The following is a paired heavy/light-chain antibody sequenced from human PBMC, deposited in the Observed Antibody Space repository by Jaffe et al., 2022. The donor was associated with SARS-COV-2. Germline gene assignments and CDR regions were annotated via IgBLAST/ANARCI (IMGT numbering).Light chain of an antibody. V-gene: IGLV2-11*01. Sequence: QSALTQPRSVSGSPGQSVTISCTGTSSDVGNYIYVSWYQQHPGKAPKLIIYEVTKRPSGVPDRFSGSKSGNTASLTISGLQAEDEADYYCCSYAGNYRRIFGGGTKLTVL. CDR2: EVT. J-gene: IGLJ2*01. CDR3: CSYAGNYRRI. CDR1: SSDVGNYIY.
Heavy chain of an antibody. D-gene: IGHD6-19*01. CDR3: ASSNKSGWDGYFDY. CDR2: FNPRGDGT. Sequence: QVHLVQSGAEVKKPGASVKVSCKASGYTFSTYCMYWVRQAPGQGLEWMGIFNPRGDGTTYAQKFQGRLTMTRDTSTSTVYMELSSLRSEDTGVYYCASSNKSGWDGYFDYWGQGTLVTVSS. J-gene: IGHJ4*02. CDR1: GYTFSTYC. V-gene: IGHV1-46*01.